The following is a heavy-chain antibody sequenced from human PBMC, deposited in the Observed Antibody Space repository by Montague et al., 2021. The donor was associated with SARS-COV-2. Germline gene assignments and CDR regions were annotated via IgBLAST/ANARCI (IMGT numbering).Heavy chain of an antibody. J-gene: IGHJ6*02. CDR3: ARGSGCSGGSCYSEWDPYYYYGMDV. D-gene: IGHD2-15*01. CDR2: KHYSGST. CDR1: GASISSRSYY. Sequence: SETLSLTCTVSGASISSRSYYWGWIRQPPGKGLEWIGFKHYSGSTYYNPSLKSRVTISVDTSKNQFSLKLSSVTAADTAVYYCARGSGCSGGSCYSEWDPYYYYGMDVWGQGTTVTVSS. V-gene: IGHV4-39*07.